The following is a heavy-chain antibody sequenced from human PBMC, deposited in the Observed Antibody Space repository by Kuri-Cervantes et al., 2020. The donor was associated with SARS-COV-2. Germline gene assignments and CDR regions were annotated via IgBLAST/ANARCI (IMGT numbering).Heavy chain of an antibody. CDR2: ISYDGSNK. Sequence: GGSLRLSCAASGFTFSSYAMHWVRQAPGKGLEWVAVISYDGSNKYYADSVKGRFTISRDNSKNTLYLQMNSLRAEDTAVYYCASLGDAGDLSPPFDYWGQGTRVTCAS. CDR1: GFTFSSYA. V-gene: IGHV3-30*04. CDR3: ASLGDAGDLSPPFDY. J-gene: IGHJ4*02. D-gene: IGHD3-16*01.